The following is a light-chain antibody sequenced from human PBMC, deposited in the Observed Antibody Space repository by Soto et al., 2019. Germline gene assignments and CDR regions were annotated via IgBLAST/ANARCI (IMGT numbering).Light chain of an antibody. CDR2: DDS. J-gene: IGLJ2*01. V-gene: IGLV3-21*02. CDR1: NIGSKS. Sequence: SYELTQPHSVSVAPGQTASITCGGSNIGSKSVHWYQQKPGQAPVLVVYDDSDRPSGIPERFSGSNSGNTATLTISRVEAGDEADYYCQVWDSSSDHVVFGGGTKLTVL. CDR3: QVWDSSSDHVV.